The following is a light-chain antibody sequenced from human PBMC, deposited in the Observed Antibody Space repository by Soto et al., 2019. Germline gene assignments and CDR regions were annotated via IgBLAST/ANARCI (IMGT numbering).Light chain of an antibody. V-gene: IGKV2-28*01. CDR1: QSLIHSNGYNY. CDR3: MQLLQTPLT. Sequence: DIVMTQSPLSLPVTPGEPASISCRSSQSLIHSNGYNYLAWFLQKAGQSPQLLIYLGSSRAAGVPDRFSGSGSGTGFTLQISRVEAEDVGVYYCMQLLQTPLTFGGGTKVDIK. J-gene: IGKJ4*01. CDR2: LGS.